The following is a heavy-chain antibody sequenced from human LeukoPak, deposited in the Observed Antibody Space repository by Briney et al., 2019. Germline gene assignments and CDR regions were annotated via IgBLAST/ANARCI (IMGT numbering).Heavy chain of an antibody. Sequence: SETLSLTCAVYGGSFSGYYWSWIRQPPGKGLEWLVEINHSGSTNYNPSLKSRVTISVDTSKNQFSLKLSSVTAADTAVYYCARGQEGYSYGYDFDYWGQGTLVTVSS. CDR2: INHSGST. CDR3: ARGQEGYSYGYDFDY. J-gene: IGHJ4*02. D-gene: IGHD5-18*01. CDR1: GGSFSGYY. V-gene: IGHV4-34*01.